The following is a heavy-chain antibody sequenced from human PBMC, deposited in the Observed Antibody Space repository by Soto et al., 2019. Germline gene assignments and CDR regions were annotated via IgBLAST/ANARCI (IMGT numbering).Heavy chain of an antibody. CDR1: GFTFSYFG. J-gene: IGHJ4*02. D-gene: IGHD6-19*01. CDR2: ITDSGDTA. V-gene: IGHV3-23*01. Sequence: GGSLRLSCAASGFTFSYFGMGWVRQAPGKGLEWVSAITDSGDTAYYADSVKGRFTISRDNSKNTLYLQMNRLRAEDTAIYYCAKDATRSDGWYFFDYWGQGTLVTVSS. CDR3: AKDATRSDGWYFFDY.